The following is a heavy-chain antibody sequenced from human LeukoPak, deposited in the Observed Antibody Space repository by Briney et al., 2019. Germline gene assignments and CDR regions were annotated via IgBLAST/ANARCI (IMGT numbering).Heavy chain of an antibody. CDR1: GGSISSYY. J-gene: IGHJ4*02. CDR2: IYNSGST. Sequence: SETLSLTCTVSGGSISSYYWSWIRQPPGKGLEWIGYIYNSGSTNYNPSLKSRVTISVDTSKNQFSLKLSSVTAADTAVYYCARRPTVTTVFDYWGQGTLVTVSS. CDR3: ARRPTVTTVFDY. D-gene: IGHD4-17*01. V-gene: IGHV4-59*01.